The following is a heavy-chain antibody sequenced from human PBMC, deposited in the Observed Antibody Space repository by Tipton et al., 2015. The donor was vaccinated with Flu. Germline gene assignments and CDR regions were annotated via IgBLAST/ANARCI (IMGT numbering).Heavy chain of an antibody. CDR2: IYTSGST. V-gene: IGHV4-61*02. CDR3: ARGQIFGWFDP. Sequence: TLSPTCTVSGGSISSGSYYWSWIRQPAGKGLEWIGRIYTSGSTNYNPSLKSRVTISVDTSKNQFSLKLSSVTAADTAVYYCARGQIFGWFDPWGQGTLVTVSS. J-gene: IGHJ5*02. D-gene: IGHD2/OR15-2a*01. CDR1: GGSISSGSYY.